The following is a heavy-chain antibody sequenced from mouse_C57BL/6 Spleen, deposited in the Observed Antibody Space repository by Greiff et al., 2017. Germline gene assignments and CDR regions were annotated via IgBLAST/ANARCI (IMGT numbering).Heavy chain of an antibody. CDR1: GYSFTGYY. J-gene: IGHJ2*01. CDR3: ARSRTTVVATSSFDY. Sequence: VHVKQSGPELVKPGASVKISCKASGYSFTGYYMNWVKQSPEKSLEWIGEINPSTGGTTYNQKFKAKATLTVDKSSSTAYMQLKSLTSEDSAVXYCARSRTTVVATSSFDYWGQGTTLTVSS. D-gene: IGHD1-1*01. V-gene: IGHV1-42*01. CDR2: INPSTGGT.